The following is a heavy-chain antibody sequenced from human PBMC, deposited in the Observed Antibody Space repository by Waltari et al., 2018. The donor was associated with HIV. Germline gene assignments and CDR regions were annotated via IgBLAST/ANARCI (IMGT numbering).Heavy chain of an antibody. CDR2: IKPDGNTI. D-gene: IGHD3-10*02. J-gene: IGHJ4*02. CDR1: GFSASRYW. V-gene: IGHV3-74*02. CDR3: VKDMFGEYDY. Sequence: EVQLVQSGGGLVQPGGSRRLFCAASGFSASRYWMHWGRQIPGQGLVWVSRIKPDGNTINYADSVRGRFTISRDYAKNTLYLQMNSLRDEDTAMYYCVKDMFGEYDYWGQGTLVTVSS.